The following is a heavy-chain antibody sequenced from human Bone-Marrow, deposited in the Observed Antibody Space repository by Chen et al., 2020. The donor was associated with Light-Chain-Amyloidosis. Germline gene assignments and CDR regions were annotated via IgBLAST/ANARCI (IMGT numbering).Heavy chain of an antibody. CDR1: GFTCDDFV. Sequence: EVQLVESGGGVVRPGGSLRISCSASGFTCDDFVMSWVRQVPGKGLEWVSGINWNGGSTGYAASVKGRFTVSRDNAKNSLYLEMNSLRAEDTALYYCVRGTVTTRYFDYWGQGILVTVSS. CDR3: VRGTVTTRYFDY. V-gene: IGHV3-20*04. CDR2: INWNGGST. D-gene: IGHD4-17*01. J-gene: IGHJ4*02.